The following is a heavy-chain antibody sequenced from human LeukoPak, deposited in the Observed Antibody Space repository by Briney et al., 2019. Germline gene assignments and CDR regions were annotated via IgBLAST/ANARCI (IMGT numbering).Heavy chain of an antibody. D-gene: IGHD1-26*01. V-gene: IGHV1-2*02. CDR1: GYTLTELY. CDR3: TRALGSDY. Sequence: ASVKVSRKASGYTLTELYMNLVRQAPGQGLEWMGWINPNSGGTNYAQKFQGRVTITRDTFISTAYMELSSLYSDDTAMYYCTRALGSDYWGQGTLVTVSS. CDR2: INPNSGGT. J-gene: IGHJ4*02.